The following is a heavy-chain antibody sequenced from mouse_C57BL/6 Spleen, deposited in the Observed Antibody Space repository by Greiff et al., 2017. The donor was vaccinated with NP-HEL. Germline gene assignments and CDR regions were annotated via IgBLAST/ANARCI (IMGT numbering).Heavy chain of an antibody. Sequence: EVHLVESGPGLVKPSQSLSLTCSVTGYSITSGYYWNWIRQFPGNQLEWMGYISYDGSNNYNPSLKNRISITRDTSKNQFFLKLNSVTTEDTATYYCARDGGLRHYAMDYWGQGTSVTVSS. CDR1: GYSITSGYY. CDR3: ARDGGLRHYAMDY. CDR2: ISYDGSN. V-gene: IGHV3-6*01. D-gene: IGHD2-4*01. J-gene: IGHJ4*01.